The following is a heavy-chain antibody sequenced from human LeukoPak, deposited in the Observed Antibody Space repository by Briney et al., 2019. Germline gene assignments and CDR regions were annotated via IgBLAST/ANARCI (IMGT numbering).Heavy chain of an antibody. J-gene: IGHJ4*02. D-gene: IGHD1-26*01. V-gene: IGHV4-39*02. CDR3: ARDGIAGTSDY. CDR2: IYYSGST. Sequence: PSETLSLTCTVSGGSISSSSYYWGWIRQPPGKGLEWIGSIYYSGSTYYNPSLKSRVTISVDTSKNQFSLKLSSVTAADTAVYYCARDGIAGTSDYWGQGTLVTVSS. CDR1: GGSISSSSYY.